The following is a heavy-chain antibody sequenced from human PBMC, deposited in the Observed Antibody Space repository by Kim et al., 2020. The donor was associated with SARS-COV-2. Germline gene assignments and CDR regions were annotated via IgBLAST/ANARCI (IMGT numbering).Heavy chain of an antibody. Sequence: YADSVKGRFTISRDNAKNSLYLQMNSLRAEDTAVYYCAKSPGYYYYYGMDVWGQGTTVTVSS. J-gene: IGHJ6*02. D-gene: IGHD7-27*01. V-gene: IGHV3-21*01. CDR3: AKSPGYYYYYGMDV.